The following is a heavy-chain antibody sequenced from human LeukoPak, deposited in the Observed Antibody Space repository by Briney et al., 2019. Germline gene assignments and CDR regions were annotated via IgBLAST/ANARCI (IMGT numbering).Heavy chain of an antibody. J-gene: IGHJ4*03. V-gene: IGHV1-18*01. Sequence: GASVMVSCKASGYTFTSYGISWVRQAPGQGLEWRGWISAYNGNTNYAQKLQGRVTMTTDTSTSTAYMELRSLRSDDTAVYYCARTYCSSTSCYSPEFVYWGQETLGTVSS. CDR1: GYTFTSYG. D-gene: IGHD2-2*02. CDR2: ISAYNGNT. CDR3: ARTYCSSTSCYSPEFVY.